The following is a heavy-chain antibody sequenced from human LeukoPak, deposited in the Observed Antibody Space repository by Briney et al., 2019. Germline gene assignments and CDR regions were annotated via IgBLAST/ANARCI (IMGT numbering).Heavy chain of an antibody. V-gene: IGHV4-39*01. D-gene: IGHD2-21*02. Sequence: SETLSLTRTVSGASISSSGYYWGWIRQTPGKGLEWIGSIYYSGNTYYNPSLKSRVTISVDTSKSQFSLKLNSVTAADTAMYYCVRHATVTAFTFASWGQGTLVTVSS. CDR3: VRHATVTAFTFAS. CDR2: IYYSGNT. J-gene: IGHJ4*02. CDR1: GASISSSGYY.